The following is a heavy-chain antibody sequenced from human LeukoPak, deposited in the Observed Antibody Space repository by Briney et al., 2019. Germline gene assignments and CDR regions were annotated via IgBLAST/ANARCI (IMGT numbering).Heavy chain of an antibody. J-gene: IGHJ4*02. V-gene: IGHV4-38-2*01. D-gene: IGHD5-18*01. CDR2: IYHSGST. CDR1: GYSISSGYY. Sequence: SETLSLTCAVSGYSISSGYYWGWIRQPPGKGLEWIGSIYHSGSTYYNPSLKSRVTISVDTSKNQFSLKVSSVTAADTAVYYCARLGDTAMVSYFDYWGQGTLVTVSS. CDR3: ARLGDTAMVSYFDY.